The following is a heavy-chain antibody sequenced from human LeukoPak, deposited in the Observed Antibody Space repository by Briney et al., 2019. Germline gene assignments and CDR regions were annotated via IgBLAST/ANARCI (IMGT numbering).Heavy chain of an antibody. CDR1: GFTFSSYA. D-gene: IGHD3-16*01. CDR3: AKVSGEGFDY. J-gene: IGHJ4*02. CDR2: ISGSGGST. V-gene: IGHV3-23*01. Sequence: GGSLRLSCPASGFTFSSYAMSWVRQAPGKGLEWVSAISGSGGSTYYADSVEGRFTISRDNSKNTLYLQMNSLRAEDTAVYYCAKVSGEGFDYWGQGTLVTVSS.